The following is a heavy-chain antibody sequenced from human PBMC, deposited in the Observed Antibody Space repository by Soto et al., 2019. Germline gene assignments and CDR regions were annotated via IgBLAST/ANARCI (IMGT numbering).Heavy chain of an antibody. V-gene: IGHV3-23*01. CDR1: GFTFSSYA. J-gene: IGHJ4*02. CDR2: ISGSGGST. Sequence: EVQLLESGGGLVQPGGSLRLSCAASGFTFSSYAMSWVRQAPGKGLEWVSAISGSGGSTYYADSVKGRFTISRDNSKNTLYLRMNSLRAEDTAVYYCAKGSGSYFLGFDYWGQGTLVTVSS. CDR3: AKGSGSYFLGFDY. D-gene: IGHD3-10*01.